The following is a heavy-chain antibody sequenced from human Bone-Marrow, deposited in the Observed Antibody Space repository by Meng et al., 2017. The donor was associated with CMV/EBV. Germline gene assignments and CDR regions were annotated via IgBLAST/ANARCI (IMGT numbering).Heavy chain of an antibody. J-gene: IGHJ4*02. D-gene: IGHD3-10*01. CDR2: IYYSGST. CDR3: ARENPHYGSGSYYNLAFDY. V-gene: IGHV4-61*01. CDR1: SETYY. Sequence: SETYYWSWIRQPPGKGLEWIGYIYYSGSTNYNPSLKSRLTISVDTSKNQFSLKLSSVTAADTAVYYCARENPHYGSGSYYNLAFDYWGQGTLVTVSS.